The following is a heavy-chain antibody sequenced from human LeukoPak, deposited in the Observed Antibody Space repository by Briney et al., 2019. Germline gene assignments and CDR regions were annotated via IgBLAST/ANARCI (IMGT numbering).Heavy chain of an antibody. CDR2: VYPGDSDT. D-gene: IGHD3-16*01. CDR1: GYSFTSYW. Sequence: GESLKISCKGSGYSFTSYWIGWVRQMPGKGLEWMGIVYPGDSDTRYSPSFQGQVTISADKSISTAYLQWSSLKASDTAMYYCARHKPHMITFGGVIPYYFDYWGQGTLVTVSS. J-gene: IGHJ4*02. CDR3: ARHKPHMITFGGVIPYYFDY. V-gene: IGHV5-51*01.